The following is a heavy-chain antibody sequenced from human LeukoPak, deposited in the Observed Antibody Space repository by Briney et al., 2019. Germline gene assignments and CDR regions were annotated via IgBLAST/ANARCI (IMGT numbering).Heavy chain of an antibody. J-gene: IGHJ6*02. CDR2: IIPIFGTA. CDR3: ARAVAGTGYYYGMDV. D-gene: IGHD6-19*01. CDR1: GGTFSSYA. V-gene: IGHV1-69*13. Sequence: SVAVSCKASGGTFSSYANSWVRQAPGQGLEWMGGIIPIFGTANYAQKFQGRVTITADESTSTAYMELSSLRSEDTAVYYCARAVAGTGYYYGMDVWGQGTTVTVSS.